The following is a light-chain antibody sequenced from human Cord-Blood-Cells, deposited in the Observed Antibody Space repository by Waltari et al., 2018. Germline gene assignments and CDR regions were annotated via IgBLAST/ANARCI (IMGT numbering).Light chain of an antibody. J-gene: IGKJ3*01. CDR3: QQSYSTPFT. V-gene: IGKV1-39*01. CDR2: AAS. Sequence: DIQMTQSPSSLSASVGDRVTITCRASQSISSYLNWYQQKPGKAPKLLSYAASSLQSGVPSRFSGSGSGTDFTRTISSLQPEDFATYYCQQSYSTPFTFGPGAKVDIE. CDR1: QSISSY.